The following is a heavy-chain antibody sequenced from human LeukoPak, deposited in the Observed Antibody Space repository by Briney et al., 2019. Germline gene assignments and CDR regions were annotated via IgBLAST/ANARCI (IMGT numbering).Heavy chain of an antibody. D-gene: IGHD5-24*01. CDR1: GGSISSYY. CDR3: ARHVSRDGYNLIDAFDI. J-gene: IGHJ3*02. V-gene: IGHV4-59*08. Sequence: SETLSLTCTVSGGSISSYYWSWIRQPPGKGLEWIGYIYYSGSTNYNPSLKSRVTISVDTSKNQFSLKLSSVTAADTAVYYCARHVSRDGYNLIDAFDIWGQGTMVTVSS. CDR2: IYYSGST.